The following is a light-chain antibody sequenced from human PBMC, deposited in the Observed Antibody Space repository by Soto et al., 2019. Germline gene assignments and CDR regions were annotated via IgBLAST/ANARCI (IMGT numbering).Light chain of an antibody. Sequence: EIVLTQSPGTLSLSPGERATLSCRASQSVSSSYLAWYQQKPGQAPRLLIYGASSRATSIPDRFSGSGSGTDFTLTISRLEPEDFAVYYCQQYCSSPPLAFGGGTKVEIK. CDR3: QQYCSSPPLA. CDR1: QSVSSSY. J-gene: IGKJ4*01. V-gene: IGKV3-20*01. CDR2: GAS.